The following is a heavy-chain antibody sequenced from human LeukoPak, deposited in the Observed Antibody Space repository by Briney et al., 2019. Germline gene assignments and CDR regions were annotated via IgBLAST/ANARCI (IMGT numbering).Heavy chain of an antibody. D-gene: IGHD3-10*01. CDR3: AREFGELYGYYYMDV. CDR1: GYTFTSYD. Sequence: GASVKVSCKASGYTFTSYDINWVRQATGQGLEWMGGIIPIFGTANYAQKFQGRVTITADESTSTAYMELSSLRSEDTAVYYCAREFGELYGYYYMDVWGKGTTVTVSS. CDR2: IIPIFGTA. J-gene: IGHJ6*03. V-gene: IGHV1-69*13.